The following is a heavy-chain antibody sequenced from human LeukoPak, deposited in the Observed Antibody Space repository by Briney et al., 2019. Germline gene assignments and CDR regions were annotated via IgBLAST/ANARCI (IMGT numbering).Heavy chain of an antibody. J-gene: IGHJ4*02. V-gene: IGHV3-23*01. CDR1: GNSLNNYT. CDR2: NNERGGST. D-gene: IGHD3-10*01. CDR3: AKRGVVIRGILVIGYHQEAYHYDF. Sequence: GGSLRLFCVVSGNSLNNYTMTWVRQAPGEGVGWVSYNNERGGSTTHADSVKGRFTISRDTSLNTLYLQMNNLRAEDTAVYFCAKRGVVIRGILVIGYHQEAYHYDFWGQGVLVTDSS.